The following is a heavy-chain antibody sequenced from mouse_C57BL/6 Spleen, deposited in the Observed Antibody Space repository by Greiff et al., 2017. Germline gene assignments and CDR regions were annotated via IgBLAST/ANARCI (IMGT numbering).Heavy chain of an antibody. V-gene: IGHV5-17*01. CDR1: GFTFSDYG. CDR2: ISSGSSTI. D-gene: IGHD2-4*01. CDR3: ARPYDYEEAY. Sequence: EVLLVESGGGLVKPGGSLKLSCAASGFTFSDYGMHWVRQAPEKGLEWVAYISSGSSTIYYADTVKGRFTISRDNAKNTLFLQITSLRSEDTAMYYCARPYDYEEAYWGQGTLVTVSA. J-gene: IGHJ3*01.